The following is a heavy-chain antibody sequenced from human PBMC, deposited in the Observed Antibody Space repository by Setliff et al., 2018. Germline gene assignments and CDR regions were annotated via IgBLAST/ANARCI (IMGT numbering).Heavy chain of an antibody. CDR3: ARTTGYRLEGDFDY. CDR2: IHDSGNPT. D-gene: IGHD3-16*01. J-gene: IGHJ4*02. V-gene: IGHV3-11*01. CDR1: GFTFSNYY. Sequence: PGGSLRLSCAASGFTFSNYYMTWIRQAPGKGLEWISYIHDSGNPTYYADSVKVRFTVSRDNAKNSLYLQMTSLRAEETAIYYCARTTGYRLEGDFDYWGQGTLVTVSS.